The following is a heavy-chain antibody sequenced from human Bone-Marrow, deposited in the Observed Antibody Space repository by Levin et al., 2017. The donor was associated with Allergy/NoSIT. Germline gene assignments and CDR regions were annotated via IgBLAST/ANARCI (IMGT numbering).Heavy chain of an antibody. CDR1: GFTFSSTA. CDR2: INVAGDYT. V-gene: IGHV3-23*01. D-gene: IGHD2-2*01. CDR3: TKGRLVDRLRFGMDV. Sequence: GESLKISCVASGFTFSSTAMSWARQAPDKGLEWVSGINVAGDYTYYADSAKGRFTISRDNSNNMVYLQMNSLRVEDTAVYYCTKGRLVDRLRFGMDVWGQGTTVTVSS. J-gene: IGHJ6*02.